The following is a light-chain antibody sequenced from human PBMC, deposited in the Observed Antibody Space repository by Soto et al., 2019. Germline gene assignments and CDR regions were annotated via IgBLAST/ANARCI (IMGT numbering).Light chain of an antibody. J-gene: IGKJ1*01. CDR3: QQYNSYWT. CDR2: DAS. V-gene: IGKV1-5*01. Sequence: DIQMTQSPSTLSASVGDRVTITCRASQSIGRWLAWYQQKPGKAPKVLIYDASTLKSGVPSRFSGSGSGTDFTLTISSLQPDDFAIYYCQQYNSYWTCGQGTKV. CDR1: QSIGRW.